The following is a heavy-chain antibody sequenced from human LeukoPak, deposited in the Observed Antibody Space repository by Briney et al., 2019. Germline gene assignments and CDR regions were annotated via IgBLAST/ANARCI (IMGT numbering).Heavy chain of an antibody. Sequence: SETLSLTCAVYGGPFSGYYWSWIRQPPGKGLEWIGEINHSGSTNYNPSLESRVTISVDRSKNQFSLKLSSVTAADTAVYYCARVNYDTSGYTHFDYWGQGTLVTVSS. CDR3: ARVNYDTSGYTHFDY. CDR2: INHSGST. CDR1: GGPFSGYY. J-gene: IGHJ4*02. V-gene: IGHV4-34*01. D-gene: IGHD3-22*01.